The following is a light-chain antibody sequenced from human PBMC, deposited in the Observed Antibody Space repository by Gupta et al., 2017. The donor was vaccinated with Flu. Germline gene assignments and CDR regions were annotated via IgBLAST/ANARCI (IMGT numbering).Light chain of an antibody. J-gene: IGKJ1*01. Sequence: IQMTQSPPNLSASVGDRVTITCRASQSIGNWLAWYQQKPGKAPNLLIYKASSLGSGVPSRFSCSGSGTEVTLTISSLQPDDFATFYCQQYNGTFGQGTKVEIK. CDR1: QSIGNW. V-gene: IGKV1-5*03. CDR2: KAS. CDR3: QQYNGT.